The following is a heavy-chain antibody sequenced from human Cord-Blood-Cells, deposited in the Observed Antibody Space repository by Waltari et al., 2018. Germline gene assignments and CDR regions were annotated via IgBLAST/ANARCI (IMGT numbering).Heavy chain of an antibody. V-gene: IGHV4-34*01. Sequence: QVQLQQWGAGLLKPSETLSLTCAVDGRSFSGYYWCWIRQPPGRGREWIWEINHSGSTNYNPSLKSRVTISVDTSKNQFSLKLSSVTAADTAVYYCARGGIAVAGMTHLDYWGQGTLVTVSS. CDR1: GRSFSGYY. J-gene: IGHJ4*02. CDR3: ARGGIAVAGMTHLDY. D-gene: IGHD6-19*01. CDR2: INHSGST.